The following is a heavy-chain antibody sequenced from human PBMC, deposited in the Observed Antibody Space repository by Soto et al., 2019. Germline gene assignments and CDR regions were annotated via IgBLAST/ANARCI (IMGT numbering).Heavy chain of an antibody. V-gene: IGHV1-18*01. CDR2: ISAYNGNT. J-gene: IGHJ4*02. CDR3: ARETRIAAAGY. D-gene: IGHD6-13*01. Sequence: QVQLVQSGAEAKKPGASVKVSCKASGYTFTSYGISWVRQAPGQGLEWMGWISAYNGNTNYAQKLQGRVTMTTDTSTSTAYTEVRSLRADATAVYYCARETRIAAAGYWGQGTLVTVSS. CDR1: GYTFTSYG.